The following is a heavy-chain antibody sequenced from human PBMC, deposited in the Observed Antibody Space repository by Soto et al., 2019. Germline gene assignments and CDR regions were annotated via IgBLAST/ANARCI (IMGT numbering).Heavy chain of an antibody. CDR1: GFTFSSYG. D-gene: IGHD6-19*01. J-gene: IGHJ6*02. CDR3: AKGIAVAGRYGMDV. CDR2: ISYDGSNK. Sequence: LRLSCAASGFTFSSYGMHWVRQAPGKGLEWVAVISYDGSNKYYADSVKGRFTISRDNSKNTLYLQMNSLRAEDTAVYYCAKGIAVAGRYGMDVWGQGTTVTVSS. V-gene: IGHV3-30*18.